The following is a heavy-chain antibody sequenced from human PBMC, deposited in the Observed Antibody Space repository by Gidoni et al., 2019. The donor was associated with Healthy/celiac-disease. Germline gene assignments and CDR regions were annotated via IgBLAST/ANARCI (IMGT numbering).Heavy chain of an antibody. CDR1: GFTFVDYA. CDR3: AKDMISGSYSFDY. J-gene: IGHJ4*02. CDR2: NGEDGGST. Sequence: EVQLVESGGGVVQPGGSLSLSCAASGFTFVDYAMHWVRQAQGKGLEWVSLNGEDGGSTYYADSVKGRFTISRDNSKNSLYLQMNSLRTEDTALYYCAKDMISGSYSFDYWGQGTLVTVSS. V-gene: IGHV3-43*02. D-gene: IGHD1-26*01.